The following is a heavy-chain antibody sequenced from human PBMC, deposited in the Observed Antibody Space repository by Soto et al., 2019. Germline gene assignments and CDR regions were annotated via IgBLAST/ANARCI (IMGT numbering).Heavy chain of an antibody. V-gene: IGHV2-5*01. Sequence: QITLKESGPTLVKPTQTLTLTCTFSGFSRNTRAVGVGWIRQAPGKALEWLALINWNDDERYSPSLNDMHPITKDTSKNHVVLTRTNIGPVDTATYYCAHRHDLGGFDIWGQGTAVTVS. CDR3: AHRHDLGGFDI. D-gene: IGHD2-15*01. CDR1: GFSRNTRAVG. J-gene: IGHJ3*02. CDR2: INWNDDE.